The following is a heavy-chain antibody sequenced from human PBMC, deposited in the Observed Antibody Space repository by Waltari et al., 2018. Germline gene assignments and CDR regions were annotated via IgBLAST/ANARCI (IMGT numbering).Heavy chain of an antibody. CDR1: GFTFSSYW. D-gene: IGHD3-3*01. CDR3: AREGYDYDFWSGDYYYYGMDV. V-gene: IGHV3-7*01. Sequence: EVQLVESGGGLVQPGGSLRLSCAASGFTFSSYWMSWVRQAPGKGLGWGANIKQDVSEKDYGDSWKGRFTISRDNAKNSRYLQMNSLRAEDTSVYYCAREGYDYDFWSGDYYYYGMDVWGQGTTVTVSS. CDR2: IKQDVSEK. J-gene: IGHJ6*02.